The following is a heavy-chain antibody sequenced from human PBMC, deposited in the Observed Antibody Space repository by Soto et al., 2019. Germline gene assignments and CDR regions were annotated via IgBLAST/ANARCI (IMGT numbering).Heavy chain of an antibody. CDR2: IYYSGST. CDR1: GGSISSYY. D-gene: IGHD6-19*01. J-gene: IGHJ4*02. Sequence: SETLSLTCAVSGGSISSYYWCWIRQPPGKGLEWIGYIYYSGSTNYYPSLKSRVTISVDTSKNQFSLKLTSVTAADTAVYYCARSRYTSGWWTPPFDYWGQGTLVTV. CDR3: ARSRYTSGWWTPPFDY. V-gene: IGHV4-59*01.